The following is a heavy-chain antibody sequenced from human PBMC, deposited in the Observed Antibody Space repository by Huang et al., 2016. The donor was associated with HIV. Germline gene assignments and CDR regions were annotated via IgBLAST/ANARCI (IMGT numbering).Heavy chain of an antibody. J-gene: IGHJ5*02. CDR1: GESLGTYY. Sequence: QVQLQQWGAGLLKPSETLALTCAVYGESLGTYYWAWIRRPPGKGLQWIGEVNEGGDINYNPSLESRVTISVDTSRNQVSLTLTSMTAADTATYYCARRFRVAATRKWLDPWGQGTLVIVSS. CDR3: ARRFRVAATRKWLDP. D-gene: IGHD3-10*01. V-gene: IGHV4-34*01. CDR2: VNEGGDI.